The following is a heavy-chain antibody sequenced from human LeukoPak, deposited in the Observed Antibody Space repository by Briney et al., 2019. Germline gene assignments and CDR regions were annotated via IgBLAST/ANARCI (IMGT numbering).Heavy chain of an antibody. Sequence: ASVKVSCKASGYTFISYYIHWVRQAPGQGLEWMGIINPSGGGTSNAQRFQGRITMTRDMSTTTVYMELSSLRSEDTAVYYCARGDYHGSSGPDAFDFWGQGTMVTVSS. CDR2: INPSGGGT. CDR1: GYTFISYY. J-gene: IGHJ3*01. V-gene: IGHV1-46*01. CDR3: ARGDYHGSSGPDAFDF. D-gene: IGHD3-22*01.